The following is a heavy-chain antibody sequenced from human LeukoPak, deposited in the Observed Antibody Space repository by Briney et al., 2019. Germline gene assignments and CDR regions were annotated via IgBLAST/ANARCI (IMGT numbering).Heavy chain of an antibody. CDR2: IVVGSGNT. CDR1: GFTFTSSA. J-gene: IGHJ3*02. V-gene: IGHV1-58*02. D-gene: IGHD1-26*01. Sequence: SVKVSCKASGFTFTSSAMQWVRQARGQRLEWIGWIVVGSGNTNYAQKFQERVTITRDMSTSTAYMELSSLRSEDTAVYYCAAGSGGSYDGPHDAFDIWGQGTMVAVSS. CDR3: AAGSGGSYDGPHDAFDI.